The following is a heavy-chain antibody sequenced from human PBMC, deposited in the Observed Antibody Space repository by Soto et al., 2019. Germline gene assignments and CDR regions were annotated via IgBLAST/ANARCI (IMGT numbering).Heavy chain of an antibody. CDR2: INAGNGNT. Sequence: QVQLVQSGAEVKKPGASVKVSCKASGYTFTSYAMHWVRQAPGQSLEWMGWINAGNGNTKYSQKFQGRVTITRDTSASTAYMERSSLRSEDTAVSYCERDVGTTGAWGQGTPVTVSS. V-gene: IGHV1-3*01. CDR3: ERDVGTTGA. CDR1: GYTFTSYA. D-gene: IGHD1-26*01. J-gene: IGHJ5*02.